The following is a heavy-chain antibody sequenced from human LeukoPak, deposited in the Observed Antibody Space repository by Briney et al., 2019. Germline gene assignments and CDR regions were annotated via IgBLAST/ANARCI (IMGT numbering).Heavy chain of an antibody. CDR3: ARDYVDNFDSYGYIALDQ. J-gene: IGHJ4*02. V-gene: IGHV1-2*02. CDR2: INPNSGST. CDR1: GYTFTDYY. D-gene: IGHD3-22*01. Sequence: GASVKVSCKASGYTFTDYYIHWVRQAPGPALEWMGWINPNSGSTNYAQNLQGRVSMTRDTSISTAHMELSRLRSDDTAVYYCARDYVDNFDSYGYIALDQWGQGTLVIVSS.